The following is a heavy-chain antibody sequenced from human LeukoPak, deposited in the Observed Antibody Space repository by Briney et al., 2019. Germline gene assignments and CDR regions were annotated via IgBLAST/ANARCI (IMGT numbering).Heavy chain of an antibody. CDR3: ARDEGARMVRGVIHYFDY. D-gene: IGHD3-10*01. J-gene: IGHJ4*02. CDR1: GFTFSSYS. CDR2: ISSSSSTI. Sequence: GGSLRLSCAASGFTFSSYSMNWVRQAPGKGLEWVSYISSSSSTIYYADSVKGRFTISRDNAKNSLYLQMNSLRAEDTAVYYCARDEGARMVRGVIHYFDYWGQGTLVTVSS. V-gene: IGHV3-48*04.